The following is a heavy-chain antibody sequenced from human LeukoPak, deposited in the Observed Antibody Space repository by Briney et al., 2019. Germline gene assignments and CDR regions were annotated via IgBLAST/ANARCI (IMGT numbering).Heavy chain of an antibody. D-gene: IGHD6-19*01. Sequence: PGRSLRLSCAVSGFPFSIYEMNWVRQAPGKGLEWVLNIGSSGTTIYYADSVKGRFSISRDNAKSSLYLQMNSLRVEDTAVYYCALLAVASDFDYWGQGALVTVSS. CDR3: ALLAVASDFDY. CDR1: GFPFSIYE. V-gene: IGHV3-48*03. J-gene: IGHJ4*02. CDR2: IGSSGTTI.